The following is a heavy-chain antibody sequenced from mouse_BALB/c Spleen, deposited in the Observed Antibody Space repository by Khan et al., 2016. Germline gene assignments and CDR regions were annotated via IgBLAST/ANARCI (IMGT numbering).Heavy chain of an antibody. V-gene: IGHV1-15*01. CDR2: IHPGGGGS. Sequence: QVQLKQSGAELVRPGASVKLSCKALGYTFTDYEMHWVKQTPVHGLEWIGAIHPGGGGSAYNQKFKVRATLTADKSSNTAYMELSSLTSEDSAVYYCAKGLRRGYYFDSWGQGTTLTVSS. CDR3: AKGLRRGYYFDS. J-gene: IGHJ2*01. D-gene: IGHD2-4*01. CDR1: GYTFTDYE.